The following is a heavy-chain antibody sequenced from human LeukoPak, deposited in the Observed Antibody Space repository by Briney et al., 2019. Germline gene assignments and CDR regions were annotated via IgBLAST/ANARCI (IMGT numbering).Heavy chain of an antibody. CDR3: AKGGVYGDYYFDY. V-gene: IGHV3-21*04. D-gene: IGHD4-17*01. CDR1: GFTFSSYS. Sequence: PGGSLRLSCAASGFTFSSYSMNWVRQAPGKGLEWVSSISSSSYIYYADSVKGRFTISGDNSKNTVYLQMNSLRAEDTALYYCAKGGVYGDYYFDYWGQGTLVTVSS. J-gene: IGHJ4*02. CDR2: ISSSSYI.